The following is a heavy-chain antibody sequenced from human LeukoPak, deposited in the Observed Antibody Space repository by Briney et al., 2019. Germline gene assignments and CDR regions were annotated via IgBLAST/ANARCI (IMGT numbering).Heavy chain of an antibody. CDR3: ARAHPRYISDWNGLY. V-gene: IGHV3-30-3*01. D-gene: IGHD6-19*01. J-gene: IGHJ4*02. Sequence: GGSLRLSCAASGFIFRSYAMHWVRQAPGKGLEWVAVISYDGSNKYYADSVKGRFTISRDNSKNTLYLQMNSLRAEDTAIYYCARAHPRYISDWNGLYWGQRTLVTVSS. CDR2: ISYDGSNK. CDR1: GFIFRSYA.